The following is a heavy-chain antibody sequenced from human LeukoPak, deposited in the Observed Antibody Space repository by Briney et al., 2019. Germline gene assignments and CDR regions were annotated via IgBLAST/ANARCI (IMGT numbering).Heavy chain of an antibody. D-gene: IGHD6-19*01. CDR2: IIPIFGTA. V-gene: IGHV1-69*05. Sequence: SVKVSCKASGGTFSSYAISWVRQAPGQGLEWVGGIIPIFGTANCAQKFQGRVTITTDESTSTAYMELSSLRSEDTAVYYCAREARSGWPTGDYWGQGTLVTVSS. J-gene: IGHJ4*02. CDR3: AREARSGWPTGDY. CDR1: GGTFSSYA.